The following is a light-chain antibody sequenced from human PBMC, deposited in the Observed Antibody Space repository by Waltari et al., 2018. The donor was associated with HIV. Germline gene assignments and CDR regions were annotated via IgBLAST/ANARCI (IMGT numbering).Light chain of an antibody. J-gene: IGKJ1*01. CDR3: QQYYSTPWT. CDR1: QSLRSSSNNRDC. Sequence: DIVMIQSPDSLAVSLGERATINCKSTQSLRSSSNNRDCLAWYQQKPRQPPRLLIYWATTRDSGVPDRFSATGSGTDFTLTISSLQAEDVAVYYCQQYYSTPWTFGQGTKMEI. CDR2: WAT. V-gene: IGKV4-1*01.